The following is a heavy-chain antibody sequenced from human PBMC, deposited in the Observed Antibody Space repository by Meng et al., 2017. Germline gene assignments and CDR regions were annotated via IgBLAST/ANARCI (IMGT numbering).Heavy chain of an antibody. CDR1: GCPIISSSYY. J-gene: IGHJ5*02. CDR3: ARADIVVVVAATPNSANWFDP. CDR2: IYYSRST. Sequence: SETLSLTCTVPGCPIISSSYYWGWIRQPPGKGLEWIVSIYYSRSTYYNPSLKSRITISVDTSKNQFSRKLSSVTAAETAVYYCARADIVVVVAATPNSANWFDPWGQGTLVTVSS. D-gene: IGHD2-15*01. V-gene: IGHV4-39*07.